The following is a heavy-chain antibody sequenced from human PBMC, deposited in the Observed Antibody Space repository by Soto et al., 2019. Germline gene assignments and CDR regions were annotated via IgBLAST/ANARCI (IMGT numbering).Heavy chain of an antibody. CDR2: IYHSGST. J-gene: IGHJ4*02. D-gene: IGHD4-4*01. CDR3: ARHGGGYSNYFDY. CDR1: GGSIRSGGYA. V-gene: IGHV4-30-2*01. Sequence: TLSLPFAVSGGSIRSGGYAWSFIRQPPGKGLEWIGYIYHSGSTNYNPSLKSRVTISVDTSKNQFSLKLSSVTAADTAVYYCARHGGGYSNYFDYRGQGTLVTVSS.